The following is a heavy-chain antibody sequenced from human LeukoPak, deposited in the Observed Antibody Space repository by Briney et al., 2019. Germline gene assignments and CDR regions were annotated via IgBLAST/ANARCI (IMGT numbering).Heavy chain of an antibody. V-gene: IGHV3-9*01. Sequence: GGSLRLSCAASGFTFDDYAMHWVWQAPGKGLEWVSGISWNSGSIGYADSVKGRFTISRDNAKNSLYLQMNSLRAEDTALYYCAKDSTAWAGGSGREPGFDYWGQGTLVTVSS. CDR1: GFTFDDYA. CDR2: ISWNSGSI. J-gene: IGHJ4*02. CDR3: AKDSTAWAGGSGREPGFDY. D-gene: IGHD3-3*01.